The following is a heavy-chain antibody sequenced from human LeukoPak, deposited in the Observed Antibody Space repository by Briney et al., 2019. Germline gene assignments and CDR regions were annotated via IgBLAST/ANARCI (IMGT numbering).Heavy chain of an antibody. J-gene: IGHJ4*02. CDR2: IRSKTYGGTT. CDR1: GFIFSRYW. CDR3: TTVPWRASGWYADY. V-gene: IGHV3-49*04. Sequence: PGGSLRLSCAASGFIFSRYWMSWVRQAPGKGLEWVGFIRSKTYGGTTEYAASVKGRFTISRDDSKSIAYLRMNSLKTEDTAVYYCTTVPWRASGWYADYWGQGTLVTVSS. D-gene: IGHD6-19*01.